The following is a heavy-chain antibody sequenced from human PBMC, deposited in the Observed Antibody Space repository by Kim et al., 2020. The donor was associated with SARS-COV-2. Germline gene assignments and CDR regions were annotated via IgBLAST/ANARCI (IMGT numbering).Heavy chain of an antibody. Sequence: GESLKISCKGSGYSFTSYWIGWVRQMPGKGLEWMGIIYPGDSDTRYSPSFQGQVTISADKSISTAYLQWSSLKASDTAMYYCARQREYYDILTGYHPEFDYWGQGTLVTVSS. CDR3: ARQREYYDILTGYHPEFDY. D-gene: IGHD3-9*01. CDR1: GYSFTSYW. V-gene: IGHV5-51*01. J-gene: IGHJ4*02. CDR2: IYPGDSDT.